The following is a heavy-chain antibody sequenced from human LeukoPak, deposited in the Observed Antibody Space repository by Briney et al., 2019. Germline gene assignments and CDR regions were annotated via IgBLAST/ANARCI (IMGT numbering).Heavy chain of an antibody. D-gene: IGHD6-19*01. CDR1: GFTFSSYE. Sequence: QPGGSLTLSCAASGFTFSSYEMNWVRQAPGKGLEWVSYISSSGSNIYYADSVKGRFTISRDNAKNSLYLQMNSLRAEDTAVYYCARVSDISVAAYFDYWGQGTLVTVSS. V-gene: IGHV3-48*03. CDR2: ISSSGSNI. CDR3: ARVSDISVAAYFDY. J-gene: IGHJ4*02.